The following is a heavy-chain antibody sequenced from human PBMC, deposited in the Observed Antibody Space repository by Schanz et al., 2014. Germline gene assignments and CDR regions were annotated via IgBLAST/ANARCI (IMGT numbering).Heavy chain of an antibody. D-gene: IGHD2-2*01. CDR1: GYSFSTYA. V-gene: IGHV7-4-1*02. CDR3: ARGYCAGTSCPIFDY. CDR2: INTKTGNP. J-gene: IGHJ4*02. Sequence: QVHLVQSESELKNPWASVKVSCKTSGYSFSTYAMNWVRQAPGQGLEWMGWINTKTGNPTYAQGFTGRFVFSLDTSVSTTHLQITNLKADDTAVYYCARGYCAGTSCPIFDYWGQGTLVTVSS.